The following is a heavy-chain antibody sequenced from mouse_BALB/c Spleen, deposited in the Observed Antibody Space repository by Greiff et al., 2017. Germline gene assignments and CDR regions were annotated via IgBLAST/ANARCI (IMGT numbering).Heavy chain of an antibody. V-gene: IGHV3-2*02. Sequence: EVKVVESGPGLVKPSQSLSLTCTVTGYSITSDYAWNWIRQFPGNKLEWMGYISYSGSTSYNPSLKSRISITRDTSKNQFFLQLNSVTTEDTATYYCARRSYGGYLALYAMDYWGQGTSVTVSS. CDR2: ISYSGST. J-gene: IGHJ4*01. CDR1: GYSITSDYA. CDR3: ARRSYGGYLALYAMDY. D-gene: IGHD5-1*01.